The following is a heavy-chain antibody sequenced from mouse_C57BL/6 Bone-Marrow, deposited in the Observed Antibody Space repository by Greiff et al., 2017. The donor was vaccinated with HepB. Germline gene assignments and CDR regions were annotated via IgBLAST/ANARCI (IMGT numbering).Heavy chain of an antibody. CDR1: GYTFTSYW. V-gene: IGHV1-53*01. Sequence: LQPGTELVKPGASVKLSCKASGYTFTSYWMHWVKQRPGQGLEWIGNINPSNGGTNYNEKFKSKATLTVDKSSSTAYMQLSSLTSEDSAVYYCARERVITTVAGDYWGQGTTLTVSS. CDR3: ARERVITTVAGDY. J-gene: IGHJ2*01. CDR2: INPSNGGT. D-gene: IGHD1-1*01.